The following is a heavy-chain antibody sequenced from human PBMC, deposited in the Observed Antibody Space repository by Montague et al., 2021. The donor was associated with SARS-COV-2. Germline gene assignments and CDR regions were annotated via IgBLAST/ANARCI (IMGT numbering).Heavy chain of an antibody. CDR3: ARGLFYSSQRKGHFEH. J-gene: IGHJ4*02. Sequence: TLSLTCTVSGWRISSGGHYWNWIRQVPGRGLEWIGSIYYSGSTYYNPSLKGRFSISVDTSRNQFSLKVKSLTAADTAKYFCARGLFYSSQRKGHFEHGGQGTLATVSS. CDR1: GWRISSGGHY. CDR2: IYYSGST. D-gene: IGHD2-21*01. V-gene: IGHV4-31*03.